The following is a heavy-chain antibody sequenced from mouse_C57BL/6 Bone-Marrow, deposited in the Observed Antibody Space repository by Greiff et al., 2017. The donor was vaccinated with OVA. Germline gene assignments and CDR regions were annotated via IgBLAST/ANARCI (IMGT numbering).Heavy chain of an antibody. V-gene: IGHV10-1*01. CDR2: IRSKSNNYAT. CDR3: VRGHYYGSSPWFAY. J-gene: IGHJ3*01. CDR1: GFSFNTYA. Sequence: GGGLVQPKGSLKLSCAASGFSFNTYAMNWVRQAPGKGLEWVARIRSKSNNYATYYADSVKDRFTISRDDSESMLYLQMNNLKTEDTAMYYCVRGHYYGSSPWFAYWGQGTLVTVSA. D-gene: IGHD1-1*01.